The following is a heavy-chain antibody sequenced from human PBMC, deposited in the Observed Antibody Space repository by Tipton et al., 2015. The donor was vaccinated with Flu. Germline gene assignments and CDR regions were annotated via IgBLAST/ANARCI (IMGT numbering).Heavy chain of an antibody. J-gene: IGHJ4*02. V-gene: IGHV4-59*07. D-gene: IGHD1-26*01. CDR3: ARGLVGATHDLDY. CDR1: GGFIGSYY. CDR2: FYYSGSN. Sequence: TLSLTCTVFGGFIGSYYWSWIRPPPGKGLEWIGYFYYSGSNNYNPSLKSRVTISVDTSKNQFSLKVNSLTSADTAVYYCARGLVGATHDLDYWGQGTLVTVSS.